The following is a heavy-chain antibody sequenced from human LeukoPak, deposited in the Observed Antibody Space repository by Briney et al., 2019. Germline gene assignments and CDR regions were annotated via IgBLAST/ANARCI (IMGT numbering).Heavy chain of an antibody. CDR1: GYTFTSYA. D-gene: IGHD1-26*01. J-gene: IGHJ5*02. Sequence: ASVKVSCKASGYTFTSYAMHWVRQAPGQRLEWMGWINAGNGNTKYSQKFQGRVIITRDTSASTAYMELSSLRSEDTAVYYCARAKRGIVGATANWFDPWGQGTLVTVSS. CDR2: INAGNGNT. CDR3: ARAKRGIVGATANWFDP. V-gene: IGHV1-3*01.